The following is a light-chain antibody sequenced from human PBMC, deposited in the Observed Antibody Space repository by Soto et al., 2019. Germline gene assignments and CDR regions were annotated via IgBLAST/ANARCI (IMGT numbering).Light chain of an antibody. Sequence: EIVLIQSPATLSLSPGERATLSCRASQSVSSYLAWYQQKPGQAPRLLIYDASNRATGIPARFTGSGSGTDFTLTISSLEPEDFAVYYCQQRSNWPSTFGQGTKVDIK. J-gene: IGKJ1*01. CDR2: DAS. CDR3: QQRSNWPST. CDR1: QSVSSY. V-gene: IGKV3-11*01.